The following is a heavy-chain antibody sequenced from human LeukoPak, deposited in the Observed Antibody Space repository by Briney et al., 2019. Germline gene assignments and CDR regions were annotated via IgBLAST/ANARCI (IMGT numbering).Heavy chain of an antibody. CDR3: ARGEAIAEY. CDR2: ITSSGPTK. Sequence: GGSLRLSCAASGFTVSSNYMSWVRQAPGKGQEWISYITSSGPTKYYADSVRGRFTISRDNAKNSLYLEMNSLRVEDTAVYYCARGEAIAEYWGQGTLVTVSS. CDR1: GFTVSSNY. J-gene: IGHJ4*02. V-gene: IGHV3-11*01. D-gene: IGHD3-22*01.